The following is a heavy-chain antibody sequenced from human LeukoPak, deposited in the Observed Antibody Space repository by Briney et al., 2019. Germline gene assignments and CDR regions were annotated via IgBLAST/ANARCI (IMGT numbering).Heavy chain of an antibody. V-gene: IGHV4-4*07. J-gene: IGHJ4*02. CDR3: ARGGSSGYYYG. CDR2: LYTSGST. D-gene: IGHD3-22*01. Sequence: SETLSLTCTVSGGSISSYYWSWIRQPAGQGLEWIVRLYTSGSTNYNPSLKSRVTMSVDTSKHQFSLKLTSMTAADTAGYYCARGGSSGYYYGWGQGTLVTVSS. CDR1: GGSISSYY.